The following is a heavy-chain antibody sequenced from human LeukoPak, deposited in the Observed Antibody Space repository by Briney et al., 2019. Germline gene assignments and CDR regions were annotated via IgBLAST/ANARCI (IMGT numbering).Heavy chain of an antibody. V-gene: IGHV3-9*03. CDR3: AKAKINSSGWYFDY. Sequence: PGGSLRLSCAASGFTFDDYAMHWVRQAPGKGLEWVSGISWNSGSIGYADSVKGRFTISRDNAKNSLYLQMNSLRAEDMALYYCAKAKINSSGWYFDYWGQGTLVTVSS. CDR2: ISWNSGSI. D-gene: IGHD6-19*01. CDR1: GFTFDDYA. J-gene: IGHJ4*02.